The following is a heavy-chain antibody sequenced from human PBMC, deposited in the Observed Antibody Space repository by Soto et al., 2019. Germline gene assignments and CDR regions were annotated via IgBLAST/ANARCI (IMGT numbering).Heavy chain of an antibody. J-gene: IGHJ4*02. D-gene: IGHD5-12*01. CDR3: ARHGGGYDYSTLDY. V-gene: IGHV4-59*08. CDR2: IHYSGST. CDR1: GGSISSYY. Sequence: SETLSLTCTVSGGSISSYYWSWIRQPPGKGLEWIGFIHYSGSTNYNPSFNSRVTMSVDTSKNQFSLKLRSVTAADTAVYYCARHGGGYDYSTLDYWGQGTLVTVSS.